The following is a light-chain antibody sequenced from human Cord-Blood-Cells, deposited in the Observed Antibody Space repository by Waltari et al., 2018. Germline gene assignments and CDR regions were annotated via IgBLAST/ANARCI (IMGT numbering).Light chain of an antibody. CDR2: WAS. CDR3: QQYYSTPWT. Sequence: DIVMTQSLDSLAVSLGERATIHCKSSQSVLYSSNNNNYLAWYQQKPGQPPKLLIYWASTRESGVPDRFSGSGSGTDFTLTISSLQAEDVAVYYCQQYYSTPWTFGQGTKVEIK. CDR1: QSVLYSSNNNNY. V-gene: IGKV4-1*01. J-gene: IGKJ1*01.